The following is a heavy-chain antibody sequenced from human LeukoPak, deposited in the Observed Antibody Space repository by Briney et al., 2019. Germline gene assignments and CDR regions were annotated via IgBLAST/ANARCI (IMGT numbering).Heavy chain of an antibody. V-gene: IGHV3-7*01. Sequence: GGSLRLSCAASGFTISSYWMSWVRQAPGKGLEWVANIKQDGSEKYYVDSVKGRFTISRDNAKNSLYLQMNSLRAEDTAVYYCARDSSGWYYFDYWGQATLVTVSS. CDR3: ARDSSGWYYFDY. CDR1: GFTISSYW. CDR2: IKQDGSEK. D-gene: IGHD6-19*01. J-gene: IGHJ4*02.